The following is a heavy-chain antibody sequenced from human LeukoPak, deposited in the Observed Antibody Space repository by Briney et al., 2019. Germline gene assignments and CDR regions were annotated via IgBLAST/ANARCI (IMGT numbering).Heavy chain of an antibody. CDR2: INPNTGGT. J-gene: IGHJ6*03. Sequence: ASVKVSCKASGYTFTAYYMHWVRQAPGQGLEWMGWINPNTGGTDYAQRFQGRVTMTRDTSISTAYMELSSLISDDTAVYYCARDGRGVITFGGVIVPPDYYYMDVWGKGTTVTVSS. V-gene: IGHV1-2*02. D-gene: IGHD3-16*02. CDR3: ARDGRGVITFGGVIVPPDYYYMDV. CDR1: GYTFTAYY.